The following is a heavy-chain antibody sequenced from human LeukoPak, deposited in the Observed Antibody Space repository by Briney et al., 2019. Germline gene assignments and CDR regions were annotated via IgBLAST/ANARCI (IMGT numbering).Heavy chain of an antibody. Sequence: PSETLSHTCAVYGGSFSGYYWSWIRQPPGKGLEWIGEINHSGSTNYNPSLKSRVTISVDTSKNQFSLKLSSVTAADTAVYYCARIPYDFWSGYYPNAIDYWGQGTLVTVSS. J-gene: IGHJ4*02. V-gene: IGHV4-34*01. CDR3: ARIPYDFWSGYYPNAIDY. D-gene: IGHD3-3*01. CDR2: INHSGST. CDR1: GGSFSGYY.